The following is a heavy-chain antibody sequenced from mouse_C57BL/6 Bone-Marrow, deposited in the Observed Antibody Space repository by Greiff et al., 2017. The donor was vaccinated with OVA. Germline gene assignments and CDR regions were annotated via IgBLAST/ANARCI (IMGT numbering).Heavy chain of an antibody. J-gene: IGHJ2*01. CDR2: ISNGGGST. CDR3: ARRGQLRLLDY. V-gene: IGHV5-12*01. Sequence: EVKLMESGGGLVQPGGSLKLSCAASGFTFSDYYMYWVRQTPEKRLEWVAYISNGGGSTYYPDTVKGRFTISRDNAKNTLYLQMSRLKSEDTAMYYCARRGQLRLLDYWGQGTTLTVSS. D-gene: IGHD3-2*02. CDR1: GFTFSDYY.